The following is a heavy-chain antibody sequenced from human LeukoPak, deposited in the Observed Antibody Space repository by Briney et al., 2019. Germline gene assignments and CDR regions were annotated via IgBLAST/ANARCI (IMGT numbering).Heavy chain of an antibody. CDR2: ISWNSGSI. D-gene: IGHD1-14*01. V-gene: IGHV3-9*01. Sequence: GGSLRLSCAASGFTFDDYAMHWVRQAPGKGLEWVSGISWNSGSIGYADSVKGRFTISRGNAKNSLYLQMNSLRAEDTALYYCAKDHSLKPAGGWFDPWGQGTLVTVSS. CDR1: GFTFDDYA. CDR3: AKDHSLKPAGGWFDP. J-gene: IGHJ5*02.